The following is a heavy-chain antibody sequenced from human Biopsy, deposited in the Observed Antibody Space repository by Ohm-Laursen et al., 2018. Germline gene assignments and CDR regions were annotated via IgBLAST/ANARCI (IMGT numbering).Heavy chain of an antibody. Sequence: SETLSLTWTVSGAPVSSGSYDWSWIRQPPGKGLEWIGNIYNDVSTKYNPSLRSRVTISADKSTNQFSLKLRSVTAADTAVYYCARGYAGLYEAFDFWGQGTVVTVAS. V-gene: IGHV4-61*01. CDR2: IYNDVST. CDR1: GAPVSSGSYD. D-gene: IGHD5-18*01. CDR3: ARGYAGLYEAFDF. J-gene: IGHJ3*01.